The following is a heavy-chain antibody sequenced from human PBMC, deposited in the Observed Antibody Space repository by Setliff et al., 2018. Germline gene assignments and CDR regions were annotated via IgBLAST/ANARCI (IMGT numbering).Heavy chain of an antibody. V-gene: IGHV3-30-3*01. CDR1: GFTFSSYA. CDR3: AMGGDGYNQGYFDY. D-gene: IGHD3-16*01. J-gene: IGHJ4*02. CDR2: ISYDGSNK. Sequence: SLRLSCAASGFTFSSYAMHWVRQAPGKGLEWVAVISYDGSNKYYADSVKGRFTISRDNSKNTLYLQMNSLRAEDTAVYYCAMGGDGYNQGYFDYWGQGTLVTVSS.